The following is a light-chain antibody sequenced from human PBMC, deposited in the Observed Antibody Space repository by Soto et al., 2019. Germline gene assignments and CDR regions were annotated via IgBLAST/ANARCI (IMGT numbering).Light chain of an antibody. CDR2: GAS. V-gene: IGKV3-20*01. CDR3: QQYSSSPT. Sequence: EIVLTQSPGTLSLSPGARATLSCRASQSVSSGYLAWYQHMPGQAPRLLIYGASSRATGIPDRFIGSGSGTEFTPSISILEPEVFAVYYCQQYSSSPTFGPGTKVEI. J-gene: IGKJ1*01. CDR1: QSVSSGY.